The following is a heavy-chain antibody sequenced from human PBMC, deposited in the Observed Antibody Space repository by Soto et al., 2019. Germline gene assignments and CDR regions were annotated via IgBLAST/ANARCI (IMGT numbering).Heavy chain of an antibody. J-gene: IGHJ4*02. Sequence: QVHLVQSGAEVKKPGASVKVSCKASGYTFTSYGITWVRQAPGQGLEWMGWISAHNGNTDYAQKLQGRVIVTRDTSTSTDYMELRSLIADAAAVYYGARGSYGDYWGQGALVTVSS. D-gene: IGHD3-10*01. CDR3: ARGSYGDY. CDR1: GYTFTSYG. CDR2: ISAHNGNT. V-gene: IGHV1-18*01.